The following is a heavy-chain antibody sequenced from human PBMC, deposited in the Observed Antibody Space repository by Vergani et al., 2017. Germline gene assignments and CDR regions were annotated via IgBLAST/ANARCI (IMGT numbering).Heavy chain of an antibody. CDR1: GGSISSYY. Sequence: QVQLQESVPGLVKPSETLSLTCTVSGGSISSYYWSWIRQPPGKGLEWIGYIYYSGSTNYNPSLKSRVTISVDTSKNQFSLKLSSVTAADTAVYYCARGGAYYDILSYAFDIWGQGTMVTVSS. D-gene: IGHD3-9*01. CDR2: IYYSGST. CDR3: ARGGAYYDILSYAFDI. V-gene: IGHV4-59*01. J-gene: IGHJ3*02.